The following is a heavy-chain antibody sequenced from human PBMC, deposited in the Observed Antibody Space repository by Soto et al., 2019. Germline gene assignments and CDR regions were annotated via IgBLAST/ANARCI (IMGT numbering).Heavy chain of an antibody. CDR3: TTATQRGTSYSFDS. V-gene: IGHV3-15*01. D-gene: IGHD2-15*01. CDR2: IKSKTDGGTT. Sequence: GGVRKNTGKGLEWVGRIKSKTDGGTTDYAAPVKGRFTISRDDSKNTLYLQMNSLKTEDTAVYYCTTATQRGTSYSFDSWCHGLLVSV. J-gene: IGHJ4*01.